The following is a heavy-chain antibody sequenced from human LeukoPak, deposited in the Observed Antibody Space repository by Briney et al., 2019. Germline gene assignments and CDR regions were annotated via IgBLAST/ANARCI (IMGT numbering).Heavy chain of an antibody. D-gene: IGHD3-10*01. CDR1: GFTFSSYE. CDR3: ARGSLGILWFWGGFDY. Sequence: GGSLRLSCAASGFTFSSYEMNWVRQAPGKGLEWVSYISSSSSTIYYADSVKGRFTISRDNAKNSLYLQMNSLRAEDTAVYYCARGSLGILWFWGGFDYWGQGTLVTVSS. V-gene: IGHV3-48*01. CDR2: ISSSSSTI. J-gene: IGHJ4*02.